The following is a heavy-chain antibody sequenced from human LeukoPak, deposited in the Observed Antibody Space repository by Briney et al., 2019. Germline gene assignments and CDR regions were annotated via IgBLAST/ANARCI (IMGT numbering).Heavy chain of an antibody. J-gene: IGHJ5*02. CDR2: ISAYNGNT. Sequence: ASVKVSCKASGYTFTSYGISWVRQAPGQGLEWMGWISAYNGNTNYAQKLQGRVTMTTDTSTSTAYVELRSLRSDDTAVYYCASSRSYDWDNWFDPWGQGTLVTVSS. V-gene: IGHV1-18*01. CDR1: GYTFTSYG. CDR3: ASSRSYDWDNWFDP. D-gene: IGHD3-9*01.